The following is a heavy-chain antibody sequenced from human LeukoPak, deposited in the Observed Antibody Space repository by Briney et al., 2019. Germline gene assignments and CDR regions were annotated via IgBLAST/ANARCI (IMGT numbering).Heavy chain of an antibody. CDR3: ATGRYMVTFDY. D-gene: IGHD5-18*01. CDR2: IIPILGIA. CDR1: GGTFSSYA. J-gene: IGHJ4*02. Sequence: GASVKVSCKASGGTFSSYAISWVRQAPGQGLEWMGRIIPILGIANYAQKFQGRVTITADKSTSTAYMELSSLRSDDTAVYYCATGRYMVTFDYWGQGTLVTVSS. V-gene: IGHV1-69*04.